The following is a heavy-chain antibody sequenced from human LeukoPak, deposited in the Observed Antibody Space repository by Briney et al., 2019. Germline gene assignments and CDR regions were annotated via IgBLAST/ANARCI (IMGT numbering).Heavy chain of an antibody. Sequence: PGGSLRLSCVASGFTFSSHAMSWVRQAPGKGLEWVSSISHGGDIIYYTDSVKGRFTISRDSSKNTLHLQMYSLRAEDTAVYYCVRSIRNFDMAFDSWGQGTLVSVSS. V-gene: IGHV3-23*01. J-gene: IGHJ4*02. CDR2: ISHGGDII. CDR3: VRSIRNFDMAFDS. CDR1: GFTFSSHA. D-gene: IGHD3-3*02.